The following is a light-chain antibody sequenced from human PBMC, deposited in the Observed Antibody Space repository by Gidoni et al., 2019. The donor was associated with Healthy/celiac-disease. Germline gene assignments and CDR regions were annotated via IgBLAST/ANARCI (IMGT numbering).Light chain of an antibody. CDR3: AAWDDSMSVWV. J-gene: IGLJ3*02. V-gene: IGLV1-47*01. Sequence: QSSPSLPPSASWTPGHSLTPSCSRSCSNIGSNYVYWYHQLPGTAPKLLIYRNNQRPSGVPDRFSGSKSGTSASLAISGLRSEDEADYYCAAWDDSMSVWVFGGGTKLTVL. CDR1: CSNIGSNY. CDR2: RNN.